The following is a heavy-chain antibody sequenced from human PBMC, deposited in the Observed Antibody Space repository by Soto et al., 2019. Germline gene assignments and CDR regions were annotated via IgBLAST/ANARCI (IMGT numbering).Heavy chain of an antibody. J-gene: IGHJ4*02. Sequence: AQLVQSGAEVKKPGSSVKVSCKASGGTLSSAFSSYAISWVRQAPGQGLQWMGGIIPVFGTPNYAQKFQGIVTMTADKSTTTAYMELSSLRSEDTAVYYCAAYYDNSGRWIYFQYWGQAALVTVSS. CDR3: AAYYDNSGRWIYFQY. CDR2: IIPVFGTP. D-gene: IGHD3-22*01. CDR1: GGTLSSAFSSYA. V-gene: IGHV1-69*06.